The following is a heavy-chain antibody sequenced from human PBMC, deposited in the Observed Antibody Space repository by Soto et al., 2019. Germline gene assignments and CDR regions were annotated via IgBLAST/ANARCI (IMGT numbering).Heavy chain of an antibody. V-gene: IGHV1-58*01. CDR2: IVVGSGNT. D-gene: IGHD6-13*01. CDR1: GLTFTSSA. Sequence: SVKVSCKASGLTFTSSAVQWVRQARGQRLEWIGWIVVGSGNTNYAQKFQERVTITRDMSTSTAYMELSSLRSEDTAVYYCAAQGGIADFRIYGMDVWGQGTTATVSS. J-gene: IGHJ6*02. CDR3: AAQGGIADFRIYGMDV.